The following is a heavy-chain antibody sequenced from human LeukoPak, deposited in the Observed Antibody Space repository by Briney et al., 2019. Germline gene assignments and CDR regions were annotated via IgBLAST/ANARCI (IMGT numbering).Heavy chain of an antibody. CDR3: AGGYSMYYFDY. V-gene: IGHV4-59*01. D-gene: IGHD3-22*01. Sequence: SETLSLTCTVSGGSISSYYWSWIRQPPGKGLEWIGYIYYSGSTNYNPSLKSRVTISVDTSKNQFSLKLSSVTAADTAVYYCAGGYSMYYFDYWGQGTLVTVSS. CDR1: GGSISSYY. CDR2: IYYSGST. J-gene: IGHJ4*02.